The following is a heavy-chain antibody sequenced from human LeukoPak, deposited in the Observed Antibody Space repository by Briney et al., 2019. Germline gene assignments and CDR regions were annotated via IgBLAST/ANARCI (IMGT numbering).Heavy chain of an antibody. D-gene: IGHD6-13*01. CDR1: GGSISSYY. Sequence: SETLSLTCTVSGGSISSYYWSWVRQPPGKGLEWIGYIYYSGSTNYNPSLKSRVTISVDTSKNQFSLKLSSVTAADTAVYYCARLLFRAAARNWFDPWGQGTLVTVSS. J-gene: IGHJ5*02. CDR3: ARLLFRAAARNWFDP. V-gene: IGHV4-59*08. CDR2: IYYSGST.